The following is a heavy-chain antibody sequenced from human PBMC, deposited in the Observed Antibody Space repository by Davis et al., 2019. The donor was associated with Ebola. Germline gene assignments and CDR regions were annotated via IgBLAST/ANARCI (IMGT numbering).Heavy chain of an antibody. CDR1: GGSISSGNYY. V-gene: IGHV4-61*09. CDR2: IHSFGST. D-gene: IGHD3-10*01. J-gene: IGHJ4*02. CDR3: ARSYGADAVLTY. Sequence: PSETLSLTCTVSGGSISSGNYYWTWIRQPAGKGLEWIGHIHSFGSTNYNPSLKSRVTISVDTSENRLSLKLASVTAADTAVYYCARSYGADAVLTYCGQGNLVTVSS.